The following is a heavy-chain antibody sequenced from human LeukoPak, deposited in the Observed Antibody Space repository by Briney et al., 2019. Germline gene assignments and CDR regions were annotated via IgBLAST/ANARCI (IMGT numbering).Heavy chain of an antibody. CDR2: IRNKANGGTA. D-gene: IGHD6-19*01. Sequence: GGSLRLSCTTSGFTFSDYAMTWVRQAPGKGLEWVGFIRNKANGGTADYAASVKGRFTISRDDSKTIAYLQMNSLKTEDTAVYYCTRAYSTGWLGLNDFWGQGALVTVSS. V-gene: IGHV3-49*04. CDR1: GFTFSDYA. J-gene: IGHJ4*02. CDR3: TRAYSTGWLGLNDF.